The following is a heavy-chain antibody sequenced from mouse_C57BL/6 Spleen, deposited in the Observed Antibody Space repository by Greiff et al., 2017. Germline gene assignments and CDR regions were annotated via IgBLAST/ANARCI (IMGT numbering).Heavy chain of an antibody. J-gene: IGHJ3*01. CDR2: ISSGSSTI. Sequence: EVKLVESGGGLVKPGGSLKLSCAASGFTFSDYGMHWVRQAPEKGLEWVAYISSGSSTIYYADTVKGRFTISKDNAKNTLFLQMTSLMSDDTAMYYCARGLDGYSAWFAYWGQGTLVTVSA. V-gene: IGHV5-17*01. CDR1: GFTFSDYG. D-gene: IGHD2-3*01. CDR3: ARGLDGYSAWFAY.